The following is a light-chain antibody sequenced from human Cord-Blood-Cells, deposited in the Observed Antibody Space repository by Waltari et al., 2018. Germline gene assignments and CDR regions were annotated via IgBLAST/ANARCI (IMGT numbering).Light chain of an antibody. J-gene: IGLJ2*01. Sequence: QSALTQPASVSGSPGQSITISCTGTSSDVGSYNLVSWYQQHPGQAPKLMIYEGITRRSGVANRFAGSKAGNTASLTISGLQAEDEADYYCCSYAGSSTYVVFGGGTKLTVL. CDR3: CSYAGSSTYVV. CDR1: SSDVGSYNL. V-gene: IGLV2-23*01. CDR2: EGI.